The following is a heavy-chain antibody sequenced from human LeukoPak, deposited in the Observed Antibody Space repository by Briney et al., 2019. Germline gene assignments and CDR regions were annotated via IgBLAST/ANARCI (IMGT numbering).Heavy chain of an antibody. CDR2: IIPVFGIA. J-gene: IGHJ4*02. V-gene: IGHV1-69*04. D-gene: IGHD4-17*01. CDR3: ARVDDYADY. CDR1: GGTFSSYA. Sequence: GASVKVSCKTSGGTFSSYAISWVRQAPGQGLEWMGRIIPVFGIANYAQKFQGRVTITADKSTSTAYMELGSLRSEDTAVYYCARVDDYADYWGQGTLVTVPS.